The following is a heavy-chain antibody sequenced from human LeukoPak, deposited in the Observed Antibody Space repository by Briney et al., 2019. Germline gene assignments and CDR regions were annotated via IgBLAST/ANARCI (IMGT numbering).Heavy chain of an antibody. CDR3: AREDCTIGAVCSSLLDH. V-gene: IGHV3-74*01. J-gene: IGHJ4*02. CDR2: INSDASTI. CDR1: GFTFSSDW. D-gene: IGHD2-8*01. Sequence: TGGSLRLSCAASGFTFSSDWMHWVRQVPGKGLVWVSRINSDASTIDYADSVKGRFTISRDNAKNTLYLQMNNLRAEDTAVYYCAREDCTIGAVCSSLLDHWGRGTLVTVSS.